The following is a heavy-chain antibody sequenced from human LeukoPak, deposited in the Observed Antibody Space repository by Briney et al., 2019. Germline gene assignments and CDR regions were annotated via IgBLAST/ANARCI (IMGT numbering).Heavy chain of an antibody. Sequence: GGSLRLSCAASGFTVSSKYMTWVRQAPGKGLEWVSVIYSGGSTFYADSVRGRFTISRDSSKNTVYLQMSSLRAEDTAVYYCAKDPQDSSGYFPVGTFDYWGQGTLVTVSS. CDR2: IYSGGST. CDR1: GFTVSSKY. J-gene: IGHJ4*02. V-gene: IGHV3-53*01. CDR3: AKDPQDSSGYFPVGTFDY. D-gene: IGHD3-22*01.